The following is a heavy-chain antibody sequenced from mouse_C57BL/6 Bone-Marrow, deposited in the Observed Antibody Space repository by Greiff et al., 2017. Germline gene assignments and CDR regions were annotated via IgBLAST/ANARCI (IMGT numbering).Heavy chain of an antibody. V-gene: IGHV3-8*01. D-gene: IGHD1-1*01. Sequence: EVQLQESGPGLAKPSPTLSLSCSATGYSITSDYWNWIRKFPGNKLEYMGYISYSGSTYYNPSLKSRISITRDTSKNQYYLQLNSVTTEDTATYYCSRWPIYYYGSSHWYFDVWGTGTTVTVSA. CDR1: GYSITSDY. J-gene: IGHJ1*03. CDR3: SRWPIYYYGSSHWYFDV. CDR2: ISYSGST.